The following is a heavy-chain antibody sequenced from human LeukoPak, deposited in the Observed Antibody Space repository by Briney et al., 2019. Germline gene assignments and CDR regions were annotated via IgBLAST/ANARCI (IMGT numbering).Heavy chain of an antibody. D-gene: IGHD4-17*01. Sequence: SVKVSCTASGGPFSSYAISWVRKGPGQGLEWMGGSIPIFGTANYAKKFQGRVTITAENSTSTAYMELSSLRSEDPAVYYCARELWVILRSPFYYYSGMDVWGKGTTVTVSS. J-gene: IGHJ6*04. CDR3: ARELWVILRSPFYYYSGMDV. CDR1: GGPFSSYA. V-gene: IGHV1-69*06. CDR2: SIPIFGTA.